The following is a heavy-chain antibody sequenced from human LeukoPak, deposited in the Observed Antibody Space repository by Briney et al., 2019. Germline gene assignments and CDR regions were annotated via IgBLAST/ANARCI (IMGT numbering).Heavy chain of an antibody. V-gene: IGHV3-48*01. CDR2: ISTSTTTI. CDR1: GFTFSSYS. CDR3: ASRNSKWLVNYFDY. J-gene: IGHJ4*02. D-gene: IGHD6-19*01. Sequence: EGSLRLSCEASGFTFSSYSMNWVRQAPGKGLEWISYISTSTTTIYYANSVKGRFTISRDNAKKSLYLQMNSLRAEDTAVYYCASRNSKWLVNYFDYWGQGTLVTVSS.